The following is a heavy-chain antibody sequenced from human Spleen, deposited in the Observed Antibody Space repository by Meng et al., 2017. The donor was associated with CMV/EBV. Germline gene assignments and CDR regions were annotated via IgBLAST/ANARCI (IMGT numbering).Heavy chain of an antibody. Sequence: SETLSLTCAVYGGSFSGYYWSWIRQPPGRGLEWIGHISDGGNTKYNPSLKSRVSILVDTSKSQFSLKLKSVTGADTAVYYCARGAPGYWGQGTLVTVSS. J-gene: IGHJ4*02. CDR3: ARGAPGY. CDR2: ISDGGNT. CDR1: GGSFSGYY. V-gene: IGHV4-34*01.